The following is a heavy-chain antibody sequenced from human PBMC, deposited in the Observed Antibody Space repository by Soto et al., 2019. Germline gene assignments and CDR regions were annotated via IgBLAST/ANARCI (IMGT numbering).Heavy chain of an antibody. Sequence: SETLSLTCTVSGVSISSYYWSWIRQPPGKGLEWIGYIYYSGSTNYNPSLKSRVTISVDTSKNQFSLKLSSVTAADTAVYYCATGYCSGGSCYSGKNDAFDIWGQGTMVTVSS. J-gene: IGHJ3*02. CDR2: IYYSGST. CDR3: ATGYCSGGSCYSGKNDAFDI. CDR1: GVSISSYY. V-gene: IGHV4-59*01. D-gene: IGHD2-15*01.